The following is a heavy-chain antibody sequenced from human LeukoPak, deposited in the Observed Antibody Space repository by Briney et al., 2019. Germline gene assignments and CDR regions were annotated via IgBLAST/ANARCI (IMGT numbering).Heavy chain of an antibody. J-gene: IGHJ6*02. CDR1: GFTFSSYG. Sequence: GGSLRVSCAASGFTFSSYGMHWVRQAPGKGLEWVAVISYDGSNKYYADSVKGRFTISRDNSKNTLYLQMNSLRAEDTAVYYCVRRVELRYYYYGMDVWGQGTTVTVSS. V-gene: IGHV3-30*03. D-gene: IGHD1-7*01. CDR3: VRRVELRYYYYGMDV. CDR2: ISYDGSNK.